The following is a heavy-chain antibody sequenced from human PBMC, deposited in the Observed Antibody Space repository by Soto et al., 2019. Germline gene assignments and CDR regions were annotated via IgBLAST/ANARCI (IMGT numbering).Heavy chain of an antibody. CDR1: GGSISSGDYY. CDR2: IYYSGST. V-gene: IGHV4-30-4*01. CDR3: AIYGGNSVYCDY. J-gene: IGHJ4*02. D-gene: IGHD4-17*01. Sequence: PSETLSLTCAVSGGSISSGDYYWSWIRQPPGKGLEWIGYIYYSGSTSYNPSLKSRVTISVDTSKNQFSLKLSSVTAADTAGYYCAIYGGNSVYCDYWAQGTLVTVS.